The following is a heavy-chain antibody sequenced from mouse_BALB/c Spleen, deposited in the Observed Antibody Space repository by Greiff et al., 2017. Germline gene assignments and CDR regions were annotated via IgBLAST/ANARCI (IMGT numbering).Heavy chain of an antibody. CDR1: GFTFSSYT. J-gene: IGHJ4*01. V-gene: IGHV5-6-4*01. D-gene: IGHD4-1*01. CDR3: TRNWDENYAMDY. Sequence: DVHLVESGGGLVKPGGSLKLSCAASGFTFSSYTMSWVRQTPEKRLEWVATISSGGSYTYYPDSVKGRFTISRDNAKNTLYLQMSSLKSEDTAMYYCTRNWDENYAMDYWGQGTSVTVSS. CDR2: ISSGGSYT.